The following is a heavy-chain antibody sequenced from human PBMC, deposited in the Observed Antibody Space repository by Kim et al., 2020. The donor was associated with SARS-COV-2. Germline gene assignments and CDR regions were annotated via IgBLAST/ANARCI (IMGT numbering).Heavy chain of an antibody. V-gene: IGHV4-39*07. CDR1: GGSISSSSYY. J-gene: IGHJ5*02. CDR2: IYYSGST. CDR3: ARGESITLWFGELEDWFDP. D-gene: IGHD3-10*01. Sequence: SETLSLTCTVSGGSISSSSYYWGWIRQPPGKGLAWIGSIYYSGSTYYNPSLKSRVTISVDTSKNQFSLKLSSVTAAVTAVYYCARGESITLWFGELEDWFDPWGQGTLVTISS.